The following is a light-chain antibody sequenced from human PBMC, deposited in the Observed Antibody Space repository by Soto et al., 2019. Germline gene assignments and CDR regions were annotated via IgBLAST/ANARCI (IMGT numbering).Light chain of an antibody. CDR2: GAT. CDR3: QQSFSVRSWT. CDR1: QGIRND. V-gene: IGKV1-39*01. Sequence: IQMTQSPSSLSASVGDRVTITCRASQGIRNDLGWYQQKPGKAPMLLIYGATNLQSGVPSRFSGSGSRTDFTLTISSLQPEDFATYFCQQSFSVRSWTFGQGTKVEIK. J-gene: IGKJ1*01.